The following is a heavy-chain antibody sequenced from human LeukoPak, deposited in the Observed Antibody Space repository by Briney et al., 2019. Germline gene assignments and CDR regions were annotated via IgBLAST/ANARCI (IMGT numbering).Heavy chain of an antibody. D-gene: IGHD6-19*01. Sequence: PSETLSLTCTVSGGSISSYYWSWIRQPPGKGLEWIGYIYYSGSTNYNPSLKSRVTISVDTSKNQFSLKLSSVTAADTAVYYCARVTGNSSGWYSIDAFDIWGQGTMVTVSS. CDR1: GGSISSYY. J-gene: IGHJ3*02. V-gene: IGHV4-59*01. CDR2: IYYSGST. CDR3: ARVTGNSSGWYSIDAFDI.